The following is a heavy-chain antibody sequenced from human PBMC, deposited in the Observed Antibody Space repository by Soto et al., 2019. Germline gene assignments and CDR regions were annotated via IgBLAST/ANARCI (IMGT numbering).Heavy chain of an antibody. CDR2: ISYDGSNK. Sequence: QVQLVESGGGVVQPGRSLRLSCAASGFTFSSYAMHWVRQAPGKGLEWVAVISYDGSNKYYADSVKGRFTISRDNSKNTLYLQMNSLRAEDTAVYYCAAIDWGVKVGSTFLEGMDVWGQGTTVTVSS. V-gene: IGHV3-30-3*01. J-gene: IGHJ6*02. CDR1: GFTFSSYA. CDR3: AAIDWGVKVGSTFLEGMDV. D-gene: IGHD2-2*01.